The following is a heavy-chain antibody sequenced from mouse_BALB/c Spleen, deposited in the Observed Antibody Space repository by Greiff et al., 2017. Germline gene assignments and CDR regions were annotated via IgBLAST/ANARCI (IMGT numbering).Heavy chain of an antibody. CDR2: INSNGGST. CDR3: ARRSYDRAMDY. Sequence: EVKLVESGGGLVKLGGSLKLSCAASGFTFSSYYMSWVRQTPEKRLELVAAINSNGGSTYYPDTVKGRFTISRDNAKNTLYLQMSSLKSEDTALYYCARRSYDRAMDYWGQGTSVTVSS. D-gene: IGHD2-12*01. CDR1: GFTFSSYY. J-gene: IGHJ4*01. V-gene: IGHV5-6-2*01.